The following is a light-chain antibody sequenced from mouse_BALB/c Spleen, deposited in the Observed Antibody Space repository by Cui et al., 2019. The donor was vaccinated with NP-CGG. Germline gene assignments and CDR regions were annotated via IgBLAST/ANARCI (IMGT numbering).Light chain of an antibody. J-gene: IGLJ1*01. CDR1: TGAVTTTNY. Sequence: QPVVTQESALNTSPGETVTLTCRSSTGAVTTTNYANWVQEKPDHLFTVLIGGTNNRAPGVPARFSGSLIGDKAALTITGAQTEDEAIYFCALWYSNHWVFGGGTKLTVL. CDR3: ALWYSNHWV. CDR2: GTN. V-gene: IGLV1*01.